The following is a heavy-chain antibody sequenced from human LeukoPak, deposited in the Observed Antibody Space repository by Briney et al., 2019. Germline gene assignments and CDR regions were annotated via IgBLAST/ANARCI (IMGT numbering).Heavy chain of an antibody. CDR1: GYTFTSYA. J-gene: IGHJ6*03. CDR3: ARAEQPRMRYDYYYMDV. V-gene: IGHV7-4-1*02. CDR2: INTNTGNP. Sequence: ASVKVSCKASGYTFTSYAINWVRQAPGQGLEWMGWINTNTGNPTYAQGFTGRFVFSLDTSVNTAYLQISSLKADDTAVYYCARAEQPRMRYDYYYMDVWGKGTTVTVSS. D-gene: IGHD1/OR15-1a*01.